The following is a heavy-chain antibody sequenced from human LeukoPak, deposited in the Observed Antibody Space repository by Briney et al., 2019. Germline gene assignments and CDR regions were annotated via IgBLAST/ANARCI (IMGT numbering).Heavy chain of an antibody. V-gene: IGHV2-5*02. Sequence: ESGPTLVNPTQTLTLTCTFSGFSLSTSGLGVAWIRQPPGKALERLALIYGDDNKRYNPSLRSRLIITKDTSRNQVVLTMTNMDPVDTATYYCAHDVPGAEGFDYWGQGILVTVSS. D-gene: IGHD1-14*01. CDR3: AHDVPGAEGFDY. CDR1: GFSLSTSGLG. J-gene: IGHJ4*02. CDR2: IYGDDNK.